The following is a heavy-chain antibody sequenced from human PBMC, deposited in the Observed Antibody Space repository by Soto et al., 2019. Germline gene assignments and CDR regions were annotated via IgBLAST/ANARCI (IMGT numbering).Heavy chain of an antibody. CDR2: INPSGGST. D-gene: IGHD2-21*02. Sequence: SVKVTCKASGYTFNSYYMHWVRQAPGQGLEWMGIINPSGGSTSYAQKFQGRVTMTRDTSTSTVYMELSSLRSEDTAVYYCARGSVVTAIDYYYGMDVWGQGTTVTVSS. V-gene: IGHV1-46*02. J-gene: IGHJ6*02. CDR3: ARGSVVTAIDYYYGMDV. CDR1: GYTFNSYY.